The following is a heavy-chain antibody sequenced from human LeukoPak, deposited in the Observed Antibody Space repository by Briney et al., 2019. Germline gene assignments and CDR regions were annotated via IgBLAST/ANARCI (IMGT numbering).Heavy chain of an antibody. V-gene: IGHV1-3*01. J-gene: IGHJ6*02. CDR2: INAGNGNR. CDR3: ARAPRWGPSGVVDYDYYYGMDV. Sequence: ASVKVSCKASGYTFTSYAMHWVRQAPGQRFEWMGWINAGNGNRKYSQKFQGRVTITRDTSASTAYMELSSLRSEDTAVYYCARAPRWGPSGVVDYDYYYGMDVWGQGTTVTVSS. CDR1: GYTFTSYA. D-gene: IGHD3-10*01.